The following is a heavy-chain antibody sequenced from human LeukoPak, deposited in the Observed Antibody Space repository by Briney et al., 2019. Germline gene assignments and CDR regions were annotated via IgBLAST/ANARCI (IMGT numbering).Heavy chain of an antibody. CDR1: GFTFSRYA. Sequence: GGSLRLSCPASGFTFSRYAMHWVRQAPGKGLEYVSAISSNGGSTYYADSVKGRFTISRDNSRNTLHLQMSSLRVEDTAVYYSVKDSSAGSYFDYWGQGTLVTVSS. J-gene: IGHJ4*02. CDR2: ISSNGGST. CDR3: VKDSSAGSYFDY. V-gene: IGHV3-64D*06. D-gene: IGHD3-10*01.